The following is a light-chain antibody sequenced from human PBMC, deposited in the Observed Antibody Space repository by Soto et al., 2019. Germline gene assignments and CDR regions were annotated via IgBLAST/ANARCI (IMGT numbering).Light chain of an antibody. CDR1: STDVGLYNY. V-gene: IGLV2-14*01. Sequence: QSALIQPASVSGSPGQSITISCTGTSTDVGLYNYVSWYQQHPGKAPKLMIFEVSNRPSGVSNRFSGSKSGNRASLTISGLQAEDEADYHCSSYTSSNTYVFGTGTQLTVL. J-gene: IGLJ1*01. CDR3: SSYTSSNTYV. CDR2: EVS.